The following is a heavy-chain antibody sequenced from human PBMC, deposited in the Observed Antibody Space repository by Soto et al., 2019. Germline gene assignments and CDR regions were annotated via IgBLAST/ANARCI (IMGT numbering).Heavy chain of an antibody. J-gene: IGHJ6*02. V-gene: IGHV3-15*01. Sequence: GGSLRLSCAASGFTFSNAWMSWVRQAPGKGLEWVGRIKSKTDGGTTDYAAPVKGRFTISRDDSKNTLYLQMNSLKTEGTAVYYCTTALGGTIFGVVMNYYGMDVWGQGTTVTVSS. CDR3: TTALGGTIFGVVMNYYGMDV. CDR2: IKSKTDGGTT. D-gene: IGHD3-3*01. CDR1: GFTFSNAW.